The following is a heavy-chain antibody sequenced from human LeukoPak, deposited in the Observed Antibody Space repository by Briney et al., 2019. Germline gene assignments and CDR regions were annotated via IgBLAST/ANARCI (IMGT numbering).Heavy chain of an antibody. CDR1: GRSISSYY. CDR2: IYYSGST. Sequence: SETLSLTCTVSGRSISSYYWSWIRQSPGKGLEWIGYIYYSGSTNYNPSLKSRVTISVDTSKNQFSLKLSSVTAADTAVYYCARSSGWQLRLFDPWGQGTLVTVSS. V-gene: IGHV4-59*01. CDR3: ARSSGWQLRLFDP. D-gene: IGHD2-15*01. J-gene: IGHJ5*02.